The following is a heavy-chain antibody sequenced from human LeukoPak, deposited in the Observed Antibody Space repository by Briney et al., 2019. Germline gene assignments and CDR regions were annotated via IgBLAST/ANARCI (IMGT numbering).Heavy chain of an antibody. CDR2: INHSGST. CDR1: GGSFSGYY. D-gene: IGHD4-17*01. V-gene: IGHV4-34*01. Sequence: PSETLSLTCAVYGGSFSGYYWSWIRQPPGKGLEWIGEINHSGSTNYNPSLKSRVTISVDTSKNQFSLKLSSVTAADTAVYYCARGPLFYGDHVLYYYYGMDVWGQGTTVTVSS. J-gene: IGHJ6*02. CDR3: ARGPLFYGDHVLYYYYGMDV.